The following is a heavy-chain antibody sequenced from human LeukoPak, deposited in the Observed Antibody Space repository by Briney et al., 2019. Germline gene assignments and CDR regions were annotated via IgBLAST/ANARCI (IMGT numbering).Heavy chain of an antibody. V-gene: IGHV3-30-3*01. Sequence: GGSLRLSCAASGFTVSSNYMSWVRQAPGKGLEWVAVISYDGSNKYYADSVKGRFTISRDNSKNTLYLQMNSLRAEDTAVYYCASILAYCGGDCSAFDYWGQGTLVTVSS. D-gene: IGHD2-21*02. CDR3: ASILAYCGGDCSAFDY. J-gene: IGHJ4*02. CDR1: GFTVSSNY. CDR2: ISYDGSNK.